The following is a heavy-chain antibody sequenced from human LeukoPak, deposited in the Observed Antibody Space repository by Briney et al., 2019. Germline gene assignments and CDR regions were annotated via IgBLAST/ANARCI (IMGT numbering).Heavy chain of an antibody. CDR1: GGSISSSSYY. CDR2: IYYSGST. V-gene: IGHV4-39*07. Sequence: SETLSLTCTVSGGSISSSSYYWGWIRQPPGKGLEWIGSIYYSGSTYYNPSLKSRVTISVDKSKNQFSLKLSSVTAADTAVYYCASLEPSSSWFNVVTAKSDYWGQGTLVTVSS. J-gene: IGHJ4*02. D-gene: IGHD6-13*01. CDR3: ASLEPSSSWFNVVTAKSDY.